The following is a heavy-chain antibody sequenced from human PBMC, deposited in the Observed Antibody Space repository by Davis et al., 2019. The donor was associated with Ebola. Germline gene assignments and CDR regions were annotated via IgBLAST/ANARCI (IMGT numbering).Heavy chain of an antibody. Sequence: AASVTVSCKASVYTFTVYYMHWVRQAPGQGLEWMGWINPNSGGTDYAQKFHVRVTMTRDTSISTAYMELSSLRSDDTAVYYCARAHYGGKDYWGQGTLVTVSS. CDR3: ARAHYGGKDY. CDR2: INPNSGGT. CDR1: VYTFTVYY. D-gene: IGHD4-23*01. J-gene: IGHJ4*02. V-gene: IGHV1-2*02.